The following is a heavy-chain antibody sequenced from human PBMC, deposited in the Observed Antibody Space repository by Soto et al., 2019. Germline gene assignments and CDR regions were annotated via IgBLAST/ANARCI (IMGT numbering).Heavy chain of an antibody. V-gene: IGHV4-61*01. J-gene: IGHJ4*02. D-gene: IGHD3-16*01. Sequence: SETLSLTCPVSGGSISGSSYYWSWIRQPPGKGLEWIGYIYYSGSTNYNPSLKSRVTISVDTSKNQFSLKLSPVTAADTAVYYCAGRYGGNFDYWGQGTLVTVSS. CDR1: GGSISGSSYY. CDR2: IYYSGST. CDR3: AGRYGGNFDY.